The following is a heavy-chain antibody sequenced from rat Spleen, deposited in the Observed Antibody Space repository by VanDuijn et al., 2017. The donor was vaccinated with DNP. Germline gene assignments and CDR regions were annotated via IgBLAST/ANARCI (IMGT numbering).Heavy chain of an antibody. J-gene: IGHJ4*01. CDR1: GFTFNDYY. CDR3: ARHRTIMPYYYSMDA. V-gene: IGHV5-7*01. D-gene: IGHD1-12*01. Sequence: EVLLVESDGGLVQPGRSLKLSCAVSGFTFNDYYMAWVRQAPAKGLEWVATISYNGGTPYYRYSVKGRFTISRDNAQSTLYLQMDSLRSEDTATYYCARHRTIMPYYYSMDAWGQGASVTVSS. CDR2: ISYNGGTP.